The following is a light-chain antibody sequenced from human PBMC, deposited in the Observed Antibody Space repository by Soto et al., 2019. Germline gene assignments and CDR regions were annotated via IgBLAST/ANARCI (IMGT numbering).Light chain of an antibody. V-gene: IGLV7-46*01. Sequence: QAVVTQEPSLTVSPGGTVTLTCGSSTGAVTSNHHPYWFQQKAGQAPRTLIYDTSNKHSWTPARFSGSLLGDKAALTLSGAQPEDEAQYYCLLSYNAARVFGGGTKDRP. CDR3: LLSYNAARV. CDR2: DTS. J-gene: IGLJ2*01. CDR1: TGAVTSNHH.